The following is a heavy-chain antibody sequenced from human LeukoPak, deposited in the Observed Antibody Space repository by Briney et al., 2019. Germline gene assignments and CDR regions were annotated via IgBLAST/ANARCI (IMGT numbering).Heavy chain of an antibody. CDR2: IKQDGSEK. CDR3: ARVDESSGYYYGDY. Sequence: GGSLRLSCAASGFTFSSYWMSWVRQAPGKGLEWVANIKQDGSEKYYVDSVKGRFTISRDNAKNSLYLQMNSLRAEDTAVYYCARVDESSGYYYGDYWGQGTLVTVSS. CDR1: GFTFSSYW. D-gene: IGHD3-22*01. J-gene: IGHJ4*02. V-gene: IGHV3-7*04.